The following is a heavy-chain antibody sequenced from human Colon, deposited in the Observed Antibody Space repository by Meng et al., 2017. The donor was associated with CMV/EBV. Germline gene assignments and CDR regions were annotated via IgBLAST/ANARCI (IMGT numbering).Heavy chain of an antibody. CDR2: IYYSGST. D-gene: IGHD1-26*01. CDR1: GGYISSGGYY. Sequence: SGGYISSGGYYWSWIRQHPGKGLEWIGYIYYSGSTYYNPSLKSRVTISVDTSKNQVSLKLSSVTAADTAVYYCARGGSGSYGDYFDYWGQGTLVTVSS. J-gene: IGHJ4*02. V-gene: IGHV4-31*02. CDR3: ARGGSGSYGDYFDY.